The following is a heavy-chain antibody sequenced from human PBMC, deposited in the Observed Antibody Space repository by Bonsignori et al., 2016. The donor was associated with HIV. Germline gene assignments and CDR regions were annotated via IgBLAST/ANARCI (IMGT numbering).Heavy chain of an antibody. CDR2: IYHSGTT. D-gene: IGHD1-26*01. V-gene: IGHV4-38-2*01. J-gene: IGHJ4*02. CDR3: ARSYGNRYYFDS. Sequence: WIRQPPGKGLEWIGSIYHSGTTYYNPPLKSRVTISVDTPKNQFSLKLSSVTAADTAVYYCARSYGNRYYFDSWGQGTLVTVSS.